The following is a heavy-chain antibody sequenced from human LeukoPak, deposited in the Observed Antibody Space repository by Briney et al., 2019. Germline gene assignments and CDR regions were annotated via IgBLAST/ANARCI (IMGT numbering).Heavy chain of an antibody. CDR3: ARADSSGFEDGMDV. Sequence: GESLRLSCAASGFTFSSYAMHWVRQAPGKGLEWVAVISYDGCNKYYADSVKGRFTISRDNSKNTLYLQMNSLRAEDTAVYYCARADSSGFEDGMDVWGQGITVTVSS. J-gene: IGHJ6*02. D-gene: IGHD6-19*01. V-gene: IGHV3-30-3*01. CDR1: GFTFSSYA. CDR2: ISYDGCNK.